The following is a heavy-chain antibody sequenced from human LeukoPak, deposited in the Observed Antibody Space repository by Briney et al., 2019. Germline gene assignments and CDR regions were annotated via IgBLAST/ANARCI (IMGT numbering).Heavy chain of an antibody. CDR2: ISGSGGST. CDR3: AKVPAYLRFLEWPNWYFDL. J-gene: IGHJ2*01. Sequence: GGSLRLSCAASGFTFSSYSMSWVRQAPGKGLEWVSAISGSGGSTYYADSVKGRFTISRDSSKNTLYLQMNSLRAEGTAVYYCAKVPAYLRFLEWPNWYFDLWGRGTLVTVSS. D-gene: IGHD3-3*01. V-gene: IGHV3-23*01. CDR1: GFTFSSYS.